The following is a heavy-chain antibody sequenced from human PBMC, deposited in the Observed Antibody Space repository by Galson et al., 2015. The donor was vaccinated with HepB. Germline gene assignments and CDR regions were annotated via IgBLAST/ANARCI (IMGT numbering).Heavy chain of an antibody. D-gene: IGHD3-3*01. J-gene: IGHJ6*02. Sequence: SVKVSCKASGYTFTSYDINWVRQATGQGLEWMGWMNPNSGNTGYAQKLQGRVTMTRNTSISTAYMELSSLRSEDTAAYYCVRFLEWLSTSDYYYYGMDVWGQGTTVTVSS. CDR2: MNPNSGNT. V-gene: IGHV1-8*01. CDR3: VRFLEWLSTSDYYYYGMDV. CDR1: GYTFTSYD.